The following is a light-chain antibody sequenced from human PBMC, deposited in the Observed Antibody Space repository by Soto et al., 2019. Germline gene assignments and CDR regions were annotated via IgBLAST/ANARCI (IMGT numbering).Light chain of an antibody. V-gene: IGLV1-40*01. CDR2: HNS. CDR3: QSYDSSLSGSRV. Sequence: QSVLTQPPSVSGAPGQRVTISCTGSSSNIGAGYDVHWYQQLPGTAPKLLIYHNSNRPSGVPDRFSGSKSGTSASLAITGLQAEDEADYSCQSYDSSLSGSRVFGTGTQLTVL. CDR1: SSNIGAGYD. J-gene: IGLJ1*01.